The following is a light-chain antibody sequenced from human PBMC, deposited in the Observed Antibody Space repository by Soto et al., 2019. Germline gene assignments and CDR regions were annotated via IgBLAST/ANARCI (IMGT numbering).Light chain of an antibody. Sequence: EIVLTQSPGTLSLSPGERATLSCRASQSVSSSYLAWYQQKPGQAPRLLIYGASSRATGIPDRFSGSGSGTDFTLTISRLEPDDLAVYYCQQYGSSLFGQGTK. CDR3: QQYGSSL. CDR2: GAS. J-gene: IGKJ1*01. CDR1: QSVSSSY. V-gene: IGKV3-20*01.